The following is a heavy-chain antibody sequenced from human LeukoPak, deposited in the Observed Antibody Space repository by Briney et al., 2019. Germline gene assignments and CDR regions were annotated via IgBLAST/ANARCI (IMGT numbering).Heavy chain of an antibody. Sequence: KPSQTLSLTCTVSGGSISSGSYYWSWIRQPAGKGLVWIGRIYTSGSTNYNPSLKSRVTISVDTSKNQFSLKLSSVTAADTAVYYCARVDLRYCSGGSCPFDYWGQGTLVTVSS. V-gene: IGHV4-61*02. CDR3: ARVDLRYCSGGSCPFDY. CDR2: IYTSGST. J-gene: IGHJ4*02. D-gene: IGHD2-15*01. CDR1: GGSISSGSYY.